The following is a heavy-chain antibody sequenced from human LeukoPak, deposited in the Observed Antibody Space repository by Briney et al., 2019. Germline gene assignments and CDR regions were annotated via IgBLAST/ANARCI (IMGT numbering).Heavy chain of an antibody. Sequence: GGSLRLSCAASGFTFDDYAMHWVRQAPGKGLEWVSGISWNSGSIGYADSVKGRFTISRDNAKNSLYLQMNSLRVEDTALYYCAKDRSTYEQQLDDAFDIWGQGTMVTVSS. CDR1: GFTFDDYA. CDR2: ISWNSGSI. V-gene: IGHV3-9*01. CDR3: AKDRSTYEQQLDDAFDI. J-gene: IGHJ3*02. D-gene: IGHD6-13*01.